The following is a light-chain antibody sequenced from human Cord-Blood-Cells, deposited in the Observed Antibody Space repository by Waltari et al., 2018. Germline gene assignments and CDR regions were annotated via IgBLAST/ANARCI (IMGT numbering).Light chain of an antibody. CDR3: QQSYSTLWT. CDR1: QSISSY. V-gene: IGKV1-39*01. Sequence: IQMTQSPSSLSASVGDRVPITCRASQSISSYLNWYQQKPGKAPKLLIYAASSLQSGVPSRFSGSGSGTDFTLTISSLQPEDFATYYCQQSYSTLWTFGQGTKVEIK. J-gene: IGKJ1*01. CDR2: AAS.